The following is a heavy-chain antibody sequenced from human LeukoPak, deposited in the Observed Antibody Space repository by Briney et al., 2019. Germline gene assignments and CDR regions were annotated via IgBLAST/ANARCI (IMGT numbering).Heavy chain of an antibody. CDR1: GFTFSSYA. Sequence: GGSLRLSCAASGFTFSSYAMRWVRQAPGKGLEWVSAISGSGGSTYYADSVKGRFTISRDNSKSTLYLQMNSLRAEDTAVYYCAKDLLAYCGGDCYSDYWGQGTVVTVSS. J-gene: IGHJ4*02. CDR3: AKDLLAYCGGDCYSDY. CDR2: ISGSGGST. V-gene: IGHV3-23*01. D-gene: IGHD2-21*02.